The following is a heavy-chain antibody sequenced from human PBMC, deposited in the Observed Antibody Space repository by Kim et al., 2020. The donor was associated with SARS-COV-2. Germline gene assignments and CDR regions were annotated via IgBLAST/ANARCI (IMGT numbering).Heavy chain of an antibody. V-gene: IGHV3-23*01. D-gene: IGHD1-26*01. CDR1: GFTFSNYA. CDR3: AKYSDRSRSSGSYFDP. J-gene: IGHJ4*02. Sequence: GGSLRLSCAASGFTFSNYAMSWIRQAPGKGLEWVSTISGSGGDTPYADSVKGRFTISRDNSKNTLYLQMNSLRAEDTAVYYCAKYSDRSRSSGSYFDPWGQGTLVTVSS. CDR2: ISGSGGDT.